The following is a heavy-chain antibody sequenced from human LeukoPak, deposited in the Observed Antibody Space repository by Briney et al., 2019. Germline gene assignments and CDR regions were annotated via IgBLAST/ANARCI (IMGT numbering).Heavy chain of an antibody. CDR2: INHSGST. V-gene: IGHV4-34*01. CDR1: GFTFSSYE. D-gene: IGHD6-13*01. Sequence: GSLRLSCAASGFTFSSYEMNWVRQAPGKGLEGIGEINHSGSTNYNPSLKSRVTISVDPSRNQFSLKLSSVTAADTAVYYCARGEPGIASSWRQGTLVTVSS. J-gene: IGHJ4*02. CDR3: ARGEPGIASS.